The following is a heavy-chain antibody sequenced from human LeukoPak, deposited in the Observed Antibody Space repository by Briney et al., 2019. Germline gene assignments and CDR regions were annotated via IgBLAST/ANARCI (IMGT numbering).Heavy chain of an antibody. J-gene: IGHJ4*02. CDR3: ARDRGSGYYFYFDY. Sequence: GGSLRLSCAASGFTFSSYWMHWVRQAPGKGLVWVSRINSDGSSTNYADSVKGRFTISRDNAKNSLYLQMNSLRAEDTAVYYCARDRGSGYYFYFDYWGQGTLVTVSS. D-gene: IGHD3-22*01. CDR1: GFTFSSYW. V-gene: IGHV3-74*01. CDR2: INSDGSST.